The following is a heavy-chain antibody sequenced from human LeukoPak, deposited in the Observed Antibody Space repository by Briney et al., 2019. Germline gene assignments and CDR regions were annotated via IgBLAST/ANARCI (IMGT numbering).Heavy chain of an antibody. Sequence: GASVKVSCKASGYTFTSYDINWVRQATGQGLEWMGWMNPNSGNTGYAQKFQGRVTITADRSTSTAYMELSSLRSEDTAVYYCASLQQQPKTGWFDPWGQGTLVTVSS. V-gene: IGHV1-8*01. CDR1: GYTFTSYD. D-gene: IGHD6-13*01. J-gene: IGHJ5*02. CDR3: ASLQQQPKTGWFDP. CDR2: MNPNSGNT.